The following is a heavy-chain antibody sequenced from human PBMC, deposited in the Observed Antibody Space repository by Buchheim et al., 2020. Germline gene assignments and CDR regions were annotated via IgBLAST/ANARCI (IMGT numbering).Heavy chain of an antibody. CDR2: ISYDGSNK. CDR1: GFTFSSYA. V-gene: IGHV3-30*04. J-gene: IGHJ5*02. D-gene: IGHD3-10*01. Sequence: QVQLVESGGGVVQPGRSLRLSCAASGFTFSSYAMHWVRQAPGRGLEWVAVISYDGSNKYYADSVKGRFTISRDNSKNTLSLQMNSLRAEDTAVYYCARGPPLGVWFGETPTPFDPWGQGTL. CDR3: ARGPPLGVWFGETPTPFDP.